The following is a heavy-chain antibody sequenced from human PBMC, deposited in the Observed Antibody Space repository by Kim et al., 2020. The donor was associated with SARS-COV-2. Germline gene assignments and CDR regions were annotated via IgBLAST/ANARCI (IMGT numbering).Heavy chain of an antibody. V-gene: IGHV1-2*06. CDR2: VHANSGGT. CDR3: ARDRVCVGPSCYSAFDI. J-gene: IGHJ3*02. Sequence: ASVKVSCKASGYTFTGYYVNWVRQAPGQGLEWMGRVHANSGGTNYAQKFQDRVTMTRDTSITTAYMELRSLRSDDSAVYYCARDRVCVGPSCYSAFDIWGQGTMVTVSS. D-gene: IGHD2-21*01. CDR1: GYTFTGYY.